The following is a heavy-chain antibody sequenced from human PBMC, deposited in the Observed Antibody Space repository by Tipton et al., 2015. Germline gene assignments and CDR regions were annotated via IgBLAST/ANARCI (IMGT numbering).Heavy chain of an antibody. D-gene: IGHD3-22*01. J-gene: IGHJ4*02. Sequence: TLSLTCTVSGVSVTSGSFYWSWIRQHPGKGLEWIGYIYYSGSTYSNPSLQSRVTISVDTSKNQFSLKLNSVTAADTAVYYCARGQYYDSSGSLGYWGRGTLVTVPS. CDR2: IYYSGST. V-gene: IGHV4-31*03. CDR1: GVSVTSGSFY. CDR3: ARGQYYDSSGSLGY.